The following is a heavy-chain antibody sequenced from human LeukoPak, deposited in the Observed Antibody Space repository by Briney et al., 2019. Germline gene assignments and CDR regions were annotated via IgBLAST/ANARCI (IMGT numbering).Heavy chain of an antibody. CDR2: IGTAGDT. J-gene: IGHJ4*02. Sequence: GGSLRLSCAASGFTFSSYDMHWVRQATGKGLEWVSAIGTAGDTYYPGSVKGRFTISRENAKNSLYLQMNSLRAGDTAVYYCARGAHYDFWSGYYTGGPHFDYWGQGTLVTVSP. D-gene: IGHD3-3*01. CDR3: ARGAHYDFWSGYYTGGPHFDY. CDR1: GFTFSSYD. V-gene: IGHV3-13*01.